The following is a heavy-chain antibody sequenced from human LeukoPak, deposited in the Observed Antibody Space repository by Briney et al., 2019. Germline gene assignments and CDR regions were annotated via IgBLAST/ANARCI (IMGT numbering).Heavy chain of an antibody. D-gene: IGHD6-19*01. CDR1: GFTFSSYA. Sequence: PGGSLRLSCAASGFTFSSYAMSWVRQAPGKGLEWVANIKQDGSEKYYVDSVKGRFTISRDNAKNSLYLQMNSLRAEDTAVYYCARAGSGWYYFDYWGQGTLVTVSS. V-gene: IGHV3-7*04. J-gene: IGHJ4*02. CDR2: IKQDGSEK. CDR3: ARAGSGWYYFDY.